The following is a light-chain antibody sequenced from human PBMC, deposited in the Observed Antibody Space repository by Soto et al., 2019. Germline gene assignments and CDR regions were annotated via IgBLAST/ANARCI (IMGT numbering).Light chain of an antibody. Sequence: EIVMTQSPATLSVSPGERVTLSCRASQSVSNNLAWYQHKPGQAPSLLIYGASTRATGIPARFSGSGSGTDFTLTISSLQSEDFAVYYCQQYSNWPPWTFGQGTKVDIK. CDR1: QSVSNN. V-gene: IGKV3-15*01. CDR3: QQYSNWPPWT. CDR2: GAS. J-gene: IGKJ1*01.